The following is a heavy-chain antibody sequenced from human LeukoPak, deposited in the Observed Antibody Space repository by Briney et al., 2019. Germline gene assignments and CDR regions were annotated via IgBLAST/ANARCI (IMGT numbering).Heavy chain of an antibody. D-gene: IGHD1-7*01. CDR2: ISFDGDLK. CDR3: ARGGANYRGNDF. Sequence: PGRSLRLSCAASGFTFSNYAMHWVRQAPGKGLEWVAVISFDGDLKYFADSVKGRFTISRDNSKNTLYLQMHSLRIDNTGVYYCARGGANYRGNDFWGQGTLVTVSS. V-gene: IGHV3-30*04. CDR1: GFTFSNYA. J-gene: IGHJ4*02.